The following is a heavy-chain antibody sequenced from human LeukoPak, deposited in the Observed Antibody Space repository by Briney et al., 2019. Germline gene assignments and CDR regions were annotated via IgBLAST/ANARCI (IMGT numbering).Heavy chain of an antibody. CDR1: GFVFSSYW. CDR3: ARDRGGKDF. D-gene: IGHD1-1*01. Sequence: PGASLRLSCTASGFVFSSYWMSWVRQAPGKGLEWVANIKDDESQKYYGDSVKGRFTISRDHAKKSLYLQMNSLRADDTAVYYCARDRGGKDFWGQGTLVVVSS. J-gene: IGHJ4*02. CDR2: IKDDESQK. V-gene: IGHV3-7*03.